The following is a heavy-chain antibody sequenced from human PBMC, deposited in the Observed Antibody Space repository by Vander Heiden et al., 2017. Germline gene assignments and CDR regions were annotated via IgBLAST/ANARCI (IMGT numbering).Heavy chain of an antibody. CDR2: IYWNDDK. Sequence: QITLKESGPTLVKPTQTLTLTCTFPGFSLSTSGVGVGWIRQPPGKALEWLALIYWNDDKRYSPALKSRLTITKDTSKNQVVLTMTNMDPVDTATYCCAHRRVRRDGYSYWGQGTLVTVSS. J-gene: IGHJ4*02. D-gene: IGHD4-4*01. CDR1: GFSLSTSGVG. CDR3: AHRRVRRDGYSY. V-gene: IGHV2-5*01.